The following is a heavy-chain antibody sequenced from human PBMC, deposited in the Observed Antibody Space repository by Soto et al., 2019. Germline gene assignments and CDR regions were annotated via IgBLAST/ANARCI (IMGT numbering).Heavy chain of an antibody. CDR3: ARGQRFSDWFDP. V-gene: IGHV4-4*07. J-gene: IGHJ5*02. CDR2: VYSSGST. Sequence: KTSETLSLTCTVSGGSMSSYYWTWIRQPAGKGMGWIGRVYSSGSTRYNPTLKSRVTISLDTSKTQFSLSLLSLTVTATAVYYCARGQRFSDWFDPWGQGTLVTVSS. CDR1: GGSMSSYY. D-gene: IGHD3-3*01.